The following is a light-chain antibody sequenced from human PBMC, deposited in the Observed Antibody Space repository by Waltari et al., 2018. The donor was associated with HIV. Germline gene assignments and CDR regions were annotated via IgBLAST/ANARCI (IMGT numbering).Light chain of an antibody. V-gene: IGLV2-14*01. CDR1: SSDVGGYHY. CDR2: EVS. J-gene: IGLJ1*01. Sequence: QSALTQPASVSGSPGQSITISCPGTSSDVGGYHYVSCYQQHPGKAPKLMIYEVSKRPSGVSNRFSGSKSGNTASLTISGLQAEDEADYYCSSYTTTSTLVVFGTGTKVTVL. CDR3: SSYTTTSTLVV.